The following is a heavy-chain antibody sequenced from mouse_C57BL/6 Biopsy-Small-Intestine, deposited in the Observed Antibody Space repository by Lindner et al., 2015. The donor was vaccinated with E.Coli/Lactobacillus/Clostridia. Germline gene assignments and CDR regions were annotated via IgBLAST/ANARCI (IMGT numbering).Heavy chain of an antibody. Sequence: SVKVSCKASGYTFTSYGISWVRQAPGQGLEWMGWISAYNGNTNYAQKLQGRVTMTRDPSTSTIYMELSSLTFEDTAVYYCARGVGGPATAGHGDYWGQGTLVTVSS. J-gene: IGHJ4*01. D-gene: IGHD3-3*01. CDR1: GYTFTSYG. V-gene: IGHV1-53*01. CDR3: ARGVGGPATAGHGDY. CDR2: ISAYNGNT.